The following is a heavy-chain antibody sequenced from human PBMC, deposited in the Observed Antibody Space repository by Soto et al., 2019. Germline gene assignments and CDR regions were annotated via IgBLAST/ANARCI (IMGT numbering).Heavy chain of an antibody. CDR1: GGSISSGGYS. CDR3: ARGRNWNYDY. CDR2: IYHSGST. Sequence: SETLSLTCAVSGGSISSGGYSWSWIRQPPGKGLEWIGYIYHSGSTYYNPSLKSRVTISVDRSKNQFSLKLSSVTAADTAVYYCARGRNWNYDYWGQGTLVTVS. J-gene: IGHJ4*02. V-gene: IGHV4-30-2*01. D-gene: IGHD1-1*01.